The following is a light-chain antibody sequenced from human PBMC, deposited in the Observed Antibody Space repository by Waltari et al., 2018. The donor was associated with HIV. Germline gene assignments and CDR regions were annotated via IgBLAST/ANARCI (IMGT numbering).Light chain of an antibody. CDR1: SRDVGGRYD. V-gene: IGLV2-14*01. CDR3: SSYRSSNNVA. CDR2: AVT. J-gene: IGLJ3*02. Sequence: QSALTQPACVSGSLGQAITIAGTGTSRDVGGRYDVWWYQKHPGKFPELLIYAVTNRPPGISSRFSGSKSGNTASLTISGLQADDEADYYCSSYRSSNNVAFGTGTKVTVL.